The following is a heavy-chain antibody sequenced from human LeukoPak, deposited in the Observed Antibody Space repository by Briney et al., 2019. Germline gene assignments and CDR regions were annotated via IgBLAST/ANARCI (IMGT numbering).Heavy chain of an antibody. CDR3: SSGPGKAGKYYFDY. J-gene: IGHJ4*02. D-gene: IGHD3-22*01. CDR2: ISGSGGST. Sequence: GGSLRLSCAASGFSFSSYAMSWVRQAPGKGLEWVSAISGSGGSTYYADSVKGRFTISRDSSKNTLYLQMNSLRVKDTAVYYCSSGPGKAGKYYFDYWGQGNLVTVSS. V-gene: IGHV3-23*01. CDR1: GFSFSSYA.